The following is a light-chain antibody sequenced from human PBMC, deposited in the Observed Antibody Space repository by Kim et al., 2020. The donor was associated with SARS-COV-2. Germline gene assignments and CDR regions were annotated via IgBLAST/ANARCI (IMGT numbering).Light chain of an antibody. V-gene: IGKV1-6*01. CDR3: QQDYSYPLT. Sequence: AIKMTQSPSSLSASVGDRVTITCRASQGIRNDLGWYQQKPGRAPNLLIYATSTLQSGVPSRFSGSGSGTDFTLTISSLQPEDVATYYCQQDYSYPLTFGGGTKVDIK. CDR1: QGIRND. J-gene: IGKJ4*01. CDR2: ATS.